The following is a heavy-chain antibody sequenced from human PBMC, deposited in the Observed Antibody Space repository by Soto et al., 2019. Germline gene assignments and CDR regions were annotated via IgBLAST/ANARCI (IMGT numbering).Heavy chain of an antibody. D-gene: IGHD3-10*01. J-gene: IGHJ6*02. CDR3: AKDGGSFYYCGMDV. V-gene: IGHV3-48*02. Sequence: EVQLVESGGGLAQPGGSLRLSCAASGFTFSSYSMYWVRQAPGKGLEWISEISSRSTTMYYADSVKGRFTISRDNAKNSLYLQMNSLRDEDTAVYYCAKDGGSFYYCGMDVWGQGTTVTVSS. CDR1: GFTFSSYS. CDR2: ISSRSTTM.